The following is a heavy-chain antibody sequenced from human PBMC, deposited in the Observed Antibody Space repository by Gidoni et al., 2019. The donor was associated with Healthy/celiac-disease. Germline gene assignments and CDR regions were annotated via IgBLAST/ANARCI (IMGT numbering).Heavy chain of an antibody. CDR1: SYG. D-gene: IGHD6-13*01. CDR2: IWYDGSNK. Sequence: SYGMHWVRQAPGKGLEWVAVIWYDGSNKYYADSVKGRFTISRDNSKNTLYLQMNSLRAEDTAVYYCARDRSSSLQDGMDVWGQGTTVTVSS. CDR3: ARDRSSSLQDGMDV. V-gene: IGHV3-33*01. J-gene: IGHJ6*02.